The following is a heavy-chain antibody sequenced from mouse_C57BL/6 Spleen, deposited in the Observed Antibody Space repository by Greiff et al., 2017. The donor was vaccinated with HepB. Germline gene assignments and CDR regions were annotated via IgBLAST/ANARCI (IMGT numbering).Heavy chain of an antibody. V-gene: IGHV6-3*01. CDR1: GFTFSNYW. CDR2: IRLKSDNYAT. Sequence: EVKVVESGGGLVQPGGSMKLSCVASGFTFSNYWMNWVRQSPEKGLEWVAQIRLKSDNYATHYAESVKGRFTISRDDSKSSVYLQMNNLRAEDTGIYYCTGLAWFAYWGQGTLVTVSA. J-gene: IGHJ3*01. CDR3: TGLAWFAY.